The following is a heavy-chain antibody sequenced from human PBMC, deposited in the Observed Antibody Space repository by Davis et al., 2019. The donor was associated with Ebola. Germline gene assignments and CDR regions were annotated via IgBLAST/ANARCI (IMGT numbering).Heavy chain of an antibody. J-gene: IGHJ4*02. CDR3: ATRGWYFDY. CDR2: LGGSGGTT. Sequence: GGSLRLSCAASGFTFSSYGMSWVRQAPGRGLERVSSLGGSGGTTYYADSVKGRFTISRDNAKNSLYLQMNSLRAEDTAVYYCATRGWYFDYWGQGTLVTVSS. CDR1: GFTFSSYG. V-gene: IGHV3-23*01. D-gene: IGHD6-19*01.